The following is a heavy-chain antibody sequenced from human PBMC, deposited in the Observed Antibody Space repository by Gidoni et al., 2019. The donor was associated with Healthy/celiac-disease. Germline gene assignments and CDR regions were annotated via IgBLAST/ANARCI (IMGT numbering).Heavy chain of an antibody. V-gene: IGHV3-30-3*01. CDR1: GFTFSSYA. CDR3: ARDRFSTTGTTGMDV. CDR2: ISYDGSNK. D-gene: IGHD1-1*01. Sequence: QVQLVESGGGVVQPGRSLRLSCAASGFTFSSYAMHWVRQAPGKGLEWVAVISYDGSNKYYADSVKGRFTISRDNSKNTLYLQMNSLRAEDTAVYYCARDRFSTTGTTGMDVWGQGTTVTVSS. J-gene: IGHJ6*02.